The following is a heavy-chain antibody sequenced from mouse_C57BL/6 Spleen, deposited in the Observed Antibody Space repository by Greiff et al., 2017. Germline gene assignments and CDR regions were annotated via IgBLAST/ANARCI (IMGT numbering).Heavy chain of an antibody. Sequence: QVQLQQSGPELVQPGASVKISCKASGYSFTSYYIHWVKQRPGQGLEWIGWISPGSGNTKYNEKFKGKATLTADTSSSTAYMQLSSLTSEDSAVYYCAIGITTTDYWGQGTTLTVSS. CDR2: ISPGSGNT. CDR3: AIGITTTDY. J-gene: IGHJ2*01. CDR1: GYSFTSYY. D-gene: IGHD2-4*01. V-gene: IGHV1-66*01.